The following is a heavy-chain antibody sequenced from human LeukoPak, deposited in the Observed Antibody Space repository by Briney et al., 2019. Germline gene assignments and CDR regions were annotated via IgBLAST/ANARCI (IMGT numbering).Heavy chain of an antibody. J-gene: IGHJ4*02. CDR2: INPSGGST. Sequence: ASVKVSGKASGYTFTSYYMHWVRQAPGQGLEWMGIINPSGGSTSYAQKFQGRVTMTRDTSTSTVYMELSSLRSEDTAVYYCARGEGYYYDSSGYYGSFDYWGQGTLVTVSS. D-gene: IGHD3-22*01. CDR3: ARGEGYYYDSSGYYGSFDY. V-gene: IGHV1-46*01. CDR1: GYTFTSYY.